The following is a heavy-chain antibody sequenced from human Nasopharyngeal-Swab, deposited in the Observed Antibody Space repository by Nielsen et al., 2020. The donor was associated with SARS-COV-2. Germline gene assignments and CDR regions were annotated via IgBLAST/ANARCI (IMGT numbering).Heavy chain of an antibody. CDR3: ARDHPELIAAAGTNWFDP. CDR2: ISSSSSYI. V-gene: IGHV3-21*01. J-gene: IGHJ5*02. D-gene: IGHD6-13*01. Sequence: GESLKMSCAASGFTFSSYSMNWVRQAPGKGLEWVSSISSSSSYIYYADSVKGRFTISRDNAKNSLYLQMNSLRAEDTAVYYCARDHPELIAAAGTNWFDPWGQGTLVTVSS. CDR1: GFTFSSYS.